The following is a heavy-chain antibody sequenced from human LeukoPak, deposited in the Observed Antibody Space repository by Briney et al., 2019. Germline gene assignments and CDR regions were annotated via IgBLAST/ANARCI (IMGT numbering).Heavy chain of an antibody. Sequence: GGSLRLSCAASGFTFSSYEMNWVRQAPGKGLEWVSYISSSGSTIYYADSVKGRFTISRDNAKNSLYLQMNSLRAEDTAVYYCARGVGGSYLFDYWGQGTLVTVSS. D-gene: IGHD1-26*01. CDR2: ISSSGSTI. V-gene: IGHV3-48*03. CDR1: GFTFSSYE. J-gene: IGHJ4*02. CDR3: ARGVGGSYLFDY.